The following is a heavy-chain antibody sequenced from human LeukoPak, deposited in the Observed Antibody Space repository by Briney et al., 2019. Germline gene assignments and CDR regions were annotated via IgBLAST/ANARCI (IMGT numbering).Heavy chain of an antibody. CDR2: LRYDEKSK. J-gene: IGHJ6*03. CDR3: AKDLAPVATYYYYMDV. Sequence: GGSLRLSCAASGFTFSRYGMHCVRQAAGKGLEWVAFLRYDEKSKFYADSVKGRFAISRDNYKNTLYLEVNSLRVEDTAVYYCAKDLAPVATYYYYMDVWGKGTTVTVSS. CDR1: GFTFSRYG. V-gene: IGHV3-30*02.